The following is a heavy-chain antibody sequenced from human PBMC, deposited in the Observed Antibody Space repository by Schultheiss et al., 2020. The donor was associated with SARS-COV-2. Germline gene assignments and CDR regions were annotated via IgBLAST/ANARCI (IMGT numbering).Heavy chain of an antibody. CDR2: IYSGGST. CDR3: AKDVLVVAHPAGYFQH. CDR1: GFTFSDYY. D-gene: IGHD5-12*01. J-gene: IGHJ1*01. Sequence: GGSLRLSCADSGFTFSDYYMSWVRQAPGKGLEWVSVIYSGGSTYYADSVKGRFTISRDNSKNTLYLQMNSLRAEDTAVYYCAKDVLVVAHPAGYFQHWGQGTLVTVSS. V-gene: IGHV3-53*01.